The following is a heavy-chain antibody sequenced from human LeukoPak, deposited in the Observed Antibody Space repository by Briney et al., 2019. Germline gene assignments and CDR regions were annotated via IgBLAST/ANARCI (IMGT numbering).Heavy chain of an antibody. CDR3: ARRGPLSGWYWDY. Sequence: SETLSLTCAVYGGSFSGYYWSWIRQPPGKGLEWIGEINHSGSTNYNPSLKSRVTISVDTSKNQFSLKLSSVTAADTAVYYCARRGPLSGWYWDYWGQGTLVTVSS. CDR1: GGSFSGYY. V-gene: IGHV4-34*01. J-gene: IGHJ4*02. CDR2: INHSGST. D-gene: IGHD6-19*01.